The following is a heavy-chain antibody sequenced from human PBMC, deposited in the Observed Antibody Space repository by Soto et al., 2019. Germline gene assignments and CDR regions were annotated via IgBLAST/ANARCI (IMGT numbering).Heavy chain of an antibody. D-gene: IGHD6-19*01. CDR3: ARDSSGWSGNFDY. Sequence: SETLSLTCTVSGGSISSYYWSWIRQPPGKGLEWIGYIYYSGSTNYNPSLKSRVTISVDTSKNQFSPRLSSVTAADTAVYYCARDSSGWSGNFDYWGQGTLVTVSS. CDR1: GGSISSYY. V-gene: IGHV4-59*01. CDR2: IYYSGST. J-gene: IGHJ4*02.